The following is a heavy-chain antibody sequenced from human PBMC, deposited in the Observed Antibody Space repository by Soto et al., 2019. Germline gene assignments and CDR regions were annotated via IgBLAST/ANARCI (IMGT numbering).Heavy chain of an antibody. J-gene: IGHJ6*02. V-gene: IGHV2-70*01. CDR1: GFSLSTSGMC. D-gene: IGHD3-3*01. CDR3: ARIRKDFWSAEDPLDYYYYGMDV. Sequence: SGPTLVNPTQTLTLTCTFSGFSLSTSGMCVSWIRQPPGKALEWLALIDWDDDKYYSTSLKTRLTISKDTSKNQVVLTMTNMDPVDTATYYCARIRKDFWSAEDPLDYYYYGMDVWGQGTTVTVSS. CDR2: IDWDDDK.